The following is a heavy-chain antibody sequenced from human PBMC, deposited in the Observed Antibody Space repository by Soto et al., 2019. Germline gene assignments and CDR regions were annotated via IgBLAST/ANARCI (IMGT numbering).Heavy chain of an antibody. CDR3: AREDLYNWFDP. V-gene: IGHV4-59*01. J-gene: IGHJ5*02. Sequence: SETLSLTCTVSGGSISSYYWSWIRQPPGKGLEWIGYIYYSGSTNYNPSLKSRVTISVDTSKNQFSLKLGSVTAADTAVYYCAREDLYNWFDPWGQGTLVTVSS. CDR2: IYYSGST. CDR1: GGSISSYY.